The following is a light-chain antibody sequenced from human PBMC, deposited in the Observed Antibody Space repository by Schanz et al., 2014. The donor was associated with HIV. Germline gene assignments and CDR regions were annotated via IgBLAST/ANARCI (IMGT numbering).Light chain of an antibody. J-gene: IGLJ3*02. CDR1: SSDVGGYNY. V-gene: IGLV2-14*03. CDR3: CSYAGNTTWV. CDR2: DVS. Sequence: QSALTQPPSASGSPGQSVTISCTGTSSDVGGYNYVSWYQQHPGKAPKLMIFDVSRRPSGVSNRFSGSKSGNTASLTISGLRAEDEADYHCCSYAGNTTWVFGGGTKLTVL.